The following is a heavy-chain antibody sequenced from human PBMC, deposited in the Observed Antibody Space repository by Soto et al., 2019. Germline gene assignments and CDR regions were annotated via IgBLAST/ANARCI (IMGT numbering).Heavy chain of an antibody. CDR1: GVTFRNYA. V-gene: IGHV3-23*05. D-gene: IGHD1-7*01. CDR2: LTSDGSA. CDR3: VKNYNGDY. Sequence: WGSLWLSCAASGVTFRNYARPWARQAPAKGLECVSPLTSDGSAYYADSVKGRLPIYRDTSKTTLYPPMNSLTADYTEIYYCVKNYNGDYWGQGTLVTVSS. J-gene: IGHJ4*02.